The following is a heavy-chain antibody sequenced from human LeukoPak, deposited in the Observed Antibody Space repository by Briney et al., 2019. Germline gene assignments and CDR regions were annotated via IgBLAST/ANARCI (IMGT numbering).Heavy chain of an antibody. Sequence: GGSLRLSCAASGFTFSSYAMSWVRLAPGKGLEWVSAISGSGGGTYYADSVKGRFTISRDNSKNTLYLQMNSLRAEDTAVYYCAKRTVYGGNAFDYWGQGTLVTVSS. J-gene: IGHJ4*02. CDR3: AKRTVYGGNAFDY. D-gene: IGHD4-23*01. CDR2: ISGSGGGT. V-gene: IGHV3-23*01. CDR1: GFTFSSYA.